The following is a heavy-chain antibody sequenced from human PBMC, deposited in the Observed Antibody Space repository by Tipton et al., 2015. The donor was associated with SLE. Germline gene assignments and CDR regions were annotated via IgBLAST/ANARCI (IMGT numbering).Heavy chain of an antibody. D-gene: IGHD3-10*01. CDR2: IYYSGNT. V-gene: IGHV4-39*07. Sequence: TLSLTCTVSGDSINSSSYYWGWIRQPPGKGLEWIGSIYYSGNTYYKPSLNSRVTISLDTSKNQFSLKLTSVTAADTAVYYCARRGVTFLDVWGQGTTVTVSS. J-gene: IGHJ6*02. CDR3: ARRGVTFLDV. CDR1: GDSINSSSYY.